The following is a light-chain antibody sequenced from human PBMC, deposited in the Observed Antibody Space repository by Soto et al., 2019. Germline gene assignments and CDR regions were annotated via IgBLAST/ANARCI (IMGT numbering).Light chain of an antibody. CDR3: AVWDDGLSGWV. CDR2: ANF. V-gene: IGLV1-44*01. J-gene: IGLJ2*01. CDR1: DSNIGSNT. Sequence: QAVVTQAPSASGTPGQSVTISCSGSDSNIGSNTVNWYQQLPGMAPKLLIYANFQRSSGVPDRFSASKSGTSASLAISGLQSEDEAHYYCAVWDDGLSGWVFGGGTKPTVL.